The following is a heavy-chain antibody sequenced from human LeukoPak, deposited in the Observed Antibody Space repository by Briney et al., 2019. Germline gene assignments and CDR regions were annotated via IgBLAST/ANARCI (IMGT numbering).Heavy chain of an antibody. CDR2: IYTSGST. D-gene: IGHD6-13*01. J-gene: IGHJ5*02. V-gene: IGHV4-4*07. Sequence: PSETLSLTCTVSGGSISIYYWSWIRHPAGKGLEVIGRIYTSGSTNYNPSLQRRVTMSVDTSKNQFSLKLRSVTAADTAVYYCAREGIAPARSKWFDPWGQGTLVTVSS. CDR1: GGSISIYY. CDR3: AREGIAPARSKWFDP.